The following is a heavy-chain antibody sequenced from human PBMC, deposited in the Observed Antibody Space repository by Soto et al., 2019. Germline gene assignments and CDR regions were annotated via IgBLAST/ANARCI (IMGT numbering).Heavy chain of an antibody. D-gene: IGHD3-16*01. CDR2: IYYTGST. CDR1: SGSISSSYYY. CDR3: ARQAGAFGYYMDV. V-gene: IGHV4-39*01. Sequence: QLQLQESGPGLVKPSESLSLTCTVSSGSISSSYYYWGWIRQPPGKGLEWIGAIYYTGSTYYNPPLQSRVTKSVDTSKNQFSLKMSSGTAADTAVYFCARQAGAFGYYMDVWGKGATVTVSS. J-gene: IGHJ6*03.